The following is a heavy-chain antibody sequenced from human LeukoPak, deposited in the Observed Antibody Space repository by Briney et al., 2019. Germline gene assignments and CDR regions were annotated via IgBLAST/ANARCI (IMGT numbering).Heavy chain of an antibody. CDR3: ARGHVWFDP. Sequence: GGSLRLSCAASGFTFSNYGMTWVRQAPGKGLEWVANIKQDGSEKYYVDSVKGRFTISRDNAKNSLYLQMNSLRAEDMAVYYCARGHVWFDPWGQGTQVIVSS. J-gene: IGHJ5*02. CDR2: IKQDGSEK. V-gene: IGHV3-7*05. CDR1: GFTFSNYG.